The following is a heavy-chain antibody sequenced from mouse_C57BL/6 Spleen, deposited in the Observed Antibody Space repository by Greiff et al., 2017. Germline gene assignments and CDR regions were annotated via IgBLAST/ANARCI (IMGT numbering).Heavy chain of an antibody. Sequence: VQLQQPGAELVMPGASVKLSCKASRYTFTSYWMHWVKQRPGQGLEWIGEIDPSDSYTNYNQKFKGKSTLTVDKSSSTAYMQLSSLTSEDSAVYYCARKGGLYYFDYWGQGTTLTVSS. CDR3: ARKGGLYYFDY. V-gene: IGHV1-69*01. CDR2: IDPSDSYT. CDR1: RYTFTSYW. J-gene: IGHJ2*01.